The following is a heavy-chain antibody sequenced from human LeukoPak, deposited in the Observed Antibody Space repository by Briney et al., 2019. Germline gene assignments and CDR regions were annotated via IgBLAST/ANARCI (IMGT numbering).Heavy chain of an antibody. V-gene: IGHV3-74*01. Sequence: GGSLRLSCTASGFTFSSYWMHWARQTPGKGLVWVSRINTDGSSTNYADSVKGRFTISRDNAKNTLYLQMNSLRAEDTAVYFCARPVYYGSQSYWDYWGQGTLVTVSS. J-gene: IGHJ4*02. CDR2: INTDGSST. CDR1: GFTFSSYW. CDR3: ARPVYYGSQSYWDY. D-gene: IGHD3-10*01.